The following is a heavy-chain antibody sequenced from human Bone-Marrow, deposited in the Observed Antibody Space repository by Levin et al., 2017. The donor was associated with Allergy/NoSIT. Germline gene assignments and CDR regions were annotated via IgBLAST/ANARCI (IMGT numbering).Heavy chain of an antibody. Sequence: SETLSLTCTVSGASISSSGNYWSWIRQHPGKGLEWIGYIYYSGSTYYNPSLKSRVTISVDTSKNQFSLRLTSVTAADAAVYYCARGRLEYSSSAKGGWSDPWGQGILVTVSS. D-gene: IGHD6-13*01. CDR2: IYYSGST. J-gene: IGHJ5*02. CDR3: ARGRLEYSSSAKGGWSDP. CDR1: GASISSSGNY. V-gene: IGHV4-31*03.